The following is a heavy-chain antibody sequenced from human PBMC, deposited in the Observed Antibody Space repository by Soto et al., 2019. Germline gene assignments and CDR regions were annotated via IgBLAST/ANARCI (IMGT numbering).Heavy chain of an antibody. CDR1: GGSISSSNYY. Sequence: LTCTVSGGSISSSNYYWGWIRQPPGKGLEWIGSIYYSGSTYYNPSLKSRVTISVDTSKNQFSLKLSSVTAADTAVYYCATQEVGGSYVYTFDPWGQGTLVTVSS. D-gene: IGHD1-26*01. CDR3: ATQEVGGSYVYTFDP. CDR2: IYYSGST. J-gene: IGHJ5*02. V-gene: IGHV4-39*01.